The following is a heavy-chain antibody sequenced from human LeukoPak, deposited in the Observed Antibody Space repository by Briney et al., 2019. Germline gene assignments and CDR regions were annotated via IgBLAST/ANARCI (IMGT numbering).Heavy chain of an antibody. J-gene: IGHJ5*02. CDR2: IIPILGIA. CDR3: ARGYCSSTSCYAYNWFDP. Sequence: SVKVSCKASGGTFSSYAISWVRQAPGQGLEWMGRIIPILGIANYAQKFRGRVTITADKSTSTAYMELSSLRSEDTAVYYCARGYCSSTSCYAYNWFDPWGQGTLVTVSS. D-gene: IGHD2-2*01. V-gene: IGHV1-69*04. CDR1: GGTFSSYA.